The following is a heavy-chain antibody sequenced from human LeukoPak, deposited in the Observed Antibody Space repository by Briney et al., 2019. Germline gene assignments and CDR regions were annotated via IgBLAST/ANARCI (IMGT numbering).Heavy chain of an antibody. CDR2: IYYSGST. Sequence: PSETLSLTCTVSGGSISSYYWSWIRQPPGKGLEWIGYIYYSGSTNYNPSLKSRVTISVDTSKNQFSLKLSSVTAADTAVYCCARDSGSYDRWFDPWGQGTLVTVSS. CDR3: ARDSGSYDRWFDP. V-gene: IGHV4-59*01. D-gene: IGHD1-26*01. J-gene: IGHJ5*02. CDR1: GGSISSYY.